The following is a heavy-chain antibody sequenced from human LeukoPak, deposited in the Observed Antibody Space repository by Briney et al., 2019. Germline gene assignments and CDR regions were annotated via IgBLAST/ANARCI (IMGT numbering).Heavy chain of an antibody. J-gene: IGHJ4*02. Sequence: ASVKLSRKASGGTFSIYAISGGRQAPGQGLEWVGGIIPIFGTATYAQKFQGRVKITADKSKSTAYMELSSLRSEDTAVYYCARGYSSSSNFDYWGQGTLVTVSS. CDR2: IIPIFGTA. CDR1: GGTFSIYA. CDR3: ARGYSSSSNFDY. V-gene: IGHV1-69*06. D-gene: IGHD6-6*01.